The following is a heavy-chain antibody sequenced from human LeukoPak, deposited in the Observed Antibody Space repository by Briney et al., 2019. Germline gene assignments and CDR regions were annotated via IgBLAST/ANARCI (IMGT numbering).Heavy chain of an antibody. J-gene: IGHJ4*02. V-gene: IGHV3-23*01. CDR1: GFTFSSYA. CDR2: ISGSGGST. Sequence: GGSLRLSCAASGFTFSSYAMSWVRQAPGKGLEWVSAISGSGGSTYCADSVKGRFTISRDNSKNTLYLQMNSLRAEDTAVYYCVGIAAAGPFDYWGQGTLVTVSS. D-gene: IGHD6-13*01. CDR3: VGIAAAGPFDY.